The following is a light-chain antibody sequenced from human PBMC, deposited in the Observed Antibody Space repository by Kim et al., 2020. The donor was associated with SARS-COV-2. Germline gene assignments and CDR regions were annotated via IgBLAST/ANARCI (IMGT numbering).Light chain of an antibody. Sequence: GQSVTISYTGTSNDVGGYNHVAWYQQHPGKAPKLMIYEVTKRPSGVPDRFSGSKSGNTASLTVSGLQAEDEADYYCSSYAGSNNLVFGGGTQLTVL. CDR3: SSYAGSNNLV. CDR1: SNDVGGYNH. CDR2: EVT. V-gene: IGLV2-8*01. J-gene: IGLJ2*01.